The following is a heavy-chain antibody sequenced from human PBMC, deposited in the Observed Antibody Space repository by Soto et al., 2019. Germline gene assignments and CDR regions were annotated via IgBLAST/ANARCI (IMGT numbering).Heavy chain of an antibody. CDR3: AKDIRPGRVFFTDGGAFDI. CDR2: ISWNSGSI. J-gene: IGHJ3*02. Sequence: GGSLRLSCAASGFTFDDYAMHWVRQAPGKGLEWVSGISWNSGSIGYADSVKGRFTISRDNAKNSLYLQMNSLRAEDTALYYCAKDIRPGRVFFTDGGAFDIWGQGTMVTVSS. CDR1: GFTFDDYA. V-gene: IGHV3-9*01. D-gene: IGHD3-10*01.